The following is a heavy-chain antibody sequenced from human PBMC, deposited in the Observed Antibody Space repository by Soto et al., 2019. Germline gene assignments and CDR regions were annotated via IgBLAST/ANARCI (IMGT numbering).Heavy chain of an antibody. CDR2: VRHDGSNI. J-gene: IGHJ4*02. CDR1: GFTFSGYG. D-gene: IGHD3-10*01. V-gene: IGHV3-33*01. CDR3: VRDXVXSRHFYGFLDY. Sequence: QVQLVESGGGVVQPGRSLRLSCAATGFTFSGYGMHWVRQAPGKGLEWVAVVRHDGSNIHYADFVKGRFTISRDNSKNTLDLQXNSLRAEDTAVYYCVRDXVXSRHFYGFLDYWGQGTLVTVSS.